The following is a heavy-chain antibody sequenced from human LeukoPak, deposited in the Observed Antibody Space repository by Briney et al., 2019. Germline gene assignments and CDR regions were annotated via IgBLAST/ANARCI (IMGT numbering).Heavy chain of an antibody. V-gene: IGHV4-39*01. CDR3: ARHVSITMVRGVFSFFDY. CDR1: GGSISSSSYY. J-gene: IGHJ4*02. CDR2: IYYSGST. Sequence: PSETLSLTCTVSGGSISSSSYYWGWIRQPPGKGLEWIGSIYYSGSTYYNPSLKSRVTISVDTSKNQFSLKLSSVTAADTAVYYCARHVSITMVRGVFSFFDYWGQGTLVTVSS. D-gene: IGHD3-10*01.